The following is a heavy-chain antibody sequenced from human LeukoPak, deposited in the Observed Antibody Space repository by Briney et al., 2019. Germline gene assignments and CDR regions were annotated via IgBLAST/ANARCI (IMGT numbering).Heavy chain of an antibody. CDR2: INGEGSET. CDR1: GFTFSRFW. CDR3: ARVRMGDDFNPFDY. Sequence: GGSLRLSCAASGFTFSRFWLYWVRHAPGKGLVWVSLINGEGSETMYADSVKDRFTISRDNAKNTLYLQMNSLRADDTAVYYCARVRMGDDFNPFDYWGQGTLVTVSS. D-gene: IGHD3-16*01. J-gene: IGHJ4*02. V-gene: IGHV3-74*03.